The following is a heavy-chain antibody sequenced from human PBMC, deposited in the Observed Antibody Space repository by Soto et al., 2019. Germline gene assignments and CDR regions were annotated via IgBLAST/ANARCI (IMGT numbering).Heavy chain of an antibody. D-gene: IGHD2-15*01. CDR1: GFTFSNAW. Sequence: EVQLVESGGGLVKPGGSLRLSCAASGFTFSNAWMNWVRQAPGKGLEWVGRIKSKTDGGTTDYAAPVKGRFTILRDDSKNTMYLQMNSLKTEDAAVYYCTTGRYCSGGSCYPFRYWGQGTLVTVSS. V-gene: IGHV3-15*07. J-gene: IGHJ4*02. CDR3: TTGRYCSGGSCYPFRY. CDR2: IKSKTDGGTT.